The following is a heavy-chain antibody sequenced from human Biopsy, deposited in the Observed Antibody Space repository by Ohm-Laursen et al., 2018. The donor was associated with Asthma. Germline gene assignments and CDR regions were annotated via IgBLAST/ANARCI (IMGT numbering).Heavy chain of an antibody. D-gene: IGHD1-26*01. Sequence: SLRLPCAASGFTFDDYAMHWVRQAPGKGLEWVSGISWNSGSIGYADSVKGRFTISRDNAKDSLYLQMNSLRAEDTALYYCAKGEWELLEANFDYWGQGTLVTVSS. CDR3: AKGEWELLEANFDY. CDR2: ISWNSGSI. V-gene: IGHV3-9*01. CDR1: GFTFDDYA. J-gene: IGHJ4*02.